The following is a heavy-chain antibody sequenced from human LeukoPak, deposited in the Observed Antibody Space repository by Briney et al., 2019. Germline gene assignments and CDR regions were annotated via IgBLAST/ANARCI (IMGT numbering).Heavy chain of an antibody. J-gene: IGHJ4*02. CDR3: ARGDYYDSSGYYYVSYYFDY. CDR1: GYSISGGYY. D-gene: IGHD3-22*01. Sequence: SETLSLTCAVSGYSISGGYYWGWIRPPPGKGLEWIGSIYHSGSTYYNPSLKSRVTISVDTSKNQFSLKLSSVTAADTAAYYCARGDYYDSSGYYYVSYYFDYWGQGTLVTVSS. CDR2: IYHSGST. V-gene: IGHV4-38-2*01.